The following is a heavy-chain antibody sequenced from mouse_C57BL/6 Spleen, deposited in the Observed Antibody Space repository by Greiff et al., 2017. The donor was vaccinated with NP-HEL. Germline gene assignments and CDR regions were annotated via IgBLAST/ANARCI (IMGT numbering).Heavy chain of an antibody. CDR3: AKGVITTVVADAMDY. D-gene: IGHD1-1*01. J-gene: IGHJ4*01. CDR1: GYAFSSSW. Sequence: VQLQQSGPELVKPGASVKISCKASGYAFSSSWMNWVKQRPGKGLEWIGRIYPGDGDTNYNGKFKGKATLTADKSSSTAYMQLSSLTSEDSAVYFCAKGVITTVVADAMDYWGQGTSVTVSS. V-gene: IGHV1-82*01. CDR2: IYPGDGDT.